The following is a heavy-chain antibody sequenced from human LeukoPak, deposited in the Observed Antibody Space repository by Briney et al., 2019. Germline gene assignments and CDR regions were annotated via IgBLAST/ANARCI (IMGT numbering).Heavy chain of an antibody. D-gene: IGHD2-15*01. V-gene: IGHV4-4*07. CDR2: IYTSGST. Sequence: SETLSLTCTVSGGSISSYYWSWIRQPAGKGLEWIGRIYTSGSTNYNPSLKSRVTMSVDTSKNQFSLKLSSVTAADTAVYYCARAGYCSGGSCYIEGSSAFDIWGQGTMVTVSS. CDR1: GGSISSYY. J-gene: IGHJ3*02. CDR3: ARAGYCSGGSCYIEGSSAFDI.